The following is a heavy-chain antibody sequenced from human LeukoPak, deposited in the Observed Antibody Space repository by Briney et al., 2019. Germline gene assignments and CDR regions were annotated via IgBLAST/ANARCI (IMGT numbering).Heavy chain of an antibody. Sequence: ASVKVSCKASGYTFTSYDINWVRQATGQGLEWMGWMNPNSGNTGYAQKFQGRVTITRNTSISTAYMELSSLRSEDTAVYYCARVPIQPAAPDYYWGQGTLVTVSS. CDR3: ARVPIQPAAPDYY. D-gene: IGHD6-25*01. J-gene: IGHJ4*02. CDR1: GYTFTSYD. CDR2: MNPNSGNT. V-gene: IGHV1-8*03.